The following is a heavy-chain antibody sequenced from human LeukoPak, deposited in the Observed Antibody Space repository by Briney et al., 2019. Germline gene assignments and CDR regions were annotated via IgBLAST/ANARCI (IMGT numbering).Heavy chain of an antibody. CDR2: ISAYNGNT. J-gene: IGHJ3*02. Sequence: ASVVVSCKTSGYTFTSYGISWVRQAPGQGLEWMGWISAYNGNTNYAQKVQGRVTMTTDTSTSTAYMELRSLRSDDTAVHYCARGLQENLAWLTAFSAFDIWGQGTMVTVSS. V-gene: IGHV1-18*01. CDR3: ARGLQENLAWLTAFSAFDI. CDR1: GYTFTSYG. D-gene: IGHD6-19*01.